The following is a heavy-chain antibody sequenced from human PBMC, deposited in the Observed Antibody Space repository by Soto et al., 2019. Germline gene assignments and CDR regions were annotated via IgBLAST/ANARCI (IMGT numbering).Heavy chain of an antibody. D-gene: IGHD3-10*01. CDR3: ARGRITMVRGVIFQH. Sequence: SETLSLTCAVYGGSFSGYYWSWIRQPPGKGLEWIGEINHSGSTNYNPSLKSRVTISVDTSKNQFSLKLSSVTAADTAVYYCARGRITMVRGVIFQHWGQGTLVTVSS. CDR2: INHSGST. CDR1: GGSFSGYY. V-gene: IGHV4-34*01. J-gene: IGHJ1*01.